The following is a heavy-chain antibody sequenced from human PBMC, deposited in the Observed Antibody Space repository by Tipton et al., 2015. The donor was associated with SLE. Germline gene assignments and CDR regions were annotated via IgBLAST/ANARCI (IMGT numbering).Heavy chain of an antibody. J-gene: IGHJ4*02. Sequence: TLSLTCTVSGGSISSSSYYWGWIRQPPGKGLEWIGSIYYSGSTYYNPSLKSRVAISVDTSKNQFSLKLSSVTAADTAVYYCAGEAYRYGYMDYWGQGPLVTVSS. CDR2: IYYSGST. V-gene: IGHV4-39*07. CDR3: AGEAYRYGYMDY. D-gene: IGHD5-18*01. CDR1: GGSISSSSYY.